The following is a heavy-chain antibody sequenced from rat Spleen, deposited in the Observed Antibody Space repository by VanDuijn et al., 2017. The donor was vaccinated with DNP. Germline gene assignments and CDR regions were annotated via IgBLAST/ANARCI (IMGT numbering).Heavy chain of an antibody. CDR3: AKDGYGGYRVDS. J-gene: IGHJ2*01. CDR1: GFTFSSFA. V-gene: IGHV5-46*01. Sequence: EVQLVESDGGLVQPGRSLKLSCAASGFTFSSFAMAWVRQAPKKGLEWVASISNTGDNTYYSDSVKGRFSLSRDNAKSTLYLQMNSLRPEDTATYYCAKDGYGGYRVDSWGQGVMVTVSS. D-gene: IGHD1-11*01. CDR2: ISNTGDNT.